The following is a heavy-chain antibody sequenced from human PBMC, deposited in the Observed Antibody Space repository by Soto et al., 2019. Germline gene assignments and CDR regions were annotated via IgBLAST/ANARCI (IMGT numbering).Heavy chain of an antibody. Sequence: SETLSLTCTVSRGSISTYYWSWIRQPPGKGLECIGYIYYNGNTNYNPSLKSRVTISVDTSKNQFTLNLNSVTAADTAVYYCARQTRDSSGWYWFDPWGQGTLVTVSS. CDR3: ARQTRDSSGWYWFDP. CDR2: IYYNGNT. V-gene: IGHV4-59*08. D-gene: IGHD6-19*01. CDR1: RGSISTYY. J-gene: IGHJ5*02.